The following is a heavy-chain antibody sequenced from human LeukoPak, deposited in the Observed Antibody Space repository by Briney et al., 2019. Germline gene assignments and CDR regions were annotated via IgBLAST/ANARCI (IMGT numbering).Heavy chain of an antibody. Sequence: GGSLRLSCAASGFTFSSYSMNWVRQAPGKGLEWVSSISSSSSYIYYADSVKGRFTISRDNAENSLYLQMNSLRAEDTAVYYCARDFGVAARPSYFDYWGQGTLVTVSS. J-gene: IGHJ4*02. CDR3: ARDFGVAARPSYFDY. CDR1: GFTFSSYS. D-gene: IGHD6-6*01. CDR2: ISSSSSYI. V-gene: IGHV3-21*01.